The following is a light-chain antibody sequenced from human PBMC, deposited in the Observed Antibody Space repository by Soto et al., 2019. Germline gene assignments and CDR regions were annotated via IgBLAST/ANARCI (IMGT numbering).Light chain of an antibody. V-gene: IGKV3D-15*01. J-gene: IGKJ4*01. CDR2: DAS. CDR1: QSISSN. CDR3: QQYNSWPLT. Sequence: EIVMTQSASTLSLSPGERATLSCRASQSISSNLAWYQQKPGQAPRLLIFDASTRATGIAARFSGSWSGTDFTLTISSLQSEDFAGYYCQQYNSWPLTFGGGTKVDI.